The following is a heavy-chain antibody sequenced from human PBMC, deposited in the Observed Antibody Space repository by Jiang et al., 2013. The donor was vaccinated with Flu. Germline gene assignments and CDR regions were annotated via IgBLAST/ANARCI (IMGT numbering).Heavy chain of an antibody. CDR2: IYWNDDK. V-gene: IGHV2-5*01. CDR1: GFSLSTSGVG. Sequence: KPTQTLTLTCTFSGFSLSTSGVGVGWIRQPPGKALEWLALIYWNDDKRYSPSLKSRLTITKDTSKNQVVLTMTNMDPVDTATYYCAHRREIPYNWNYLDYFDYWGQGTLVTVSS. J-gene: IGHJ4*02. CDR3: AHRREIPYNWNYLDYFDY. D-gene: IGHD1-7*01.